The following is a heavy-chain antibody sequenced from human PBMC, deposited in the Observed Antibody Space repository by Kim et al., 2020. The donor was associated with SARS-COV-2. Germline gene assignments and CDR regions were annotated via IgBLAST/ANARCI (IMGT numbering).Heavy chain of an antibody. J-gene: IGHJ6*02. Sequence: LETLSLTCAVSGGSISSSNWWSWVRQPPGKGLEWIGEIYHSGSTNYNPSLKSRVTISVDKSKNQFSLKLSSVTAADTAVYYCARTYSGSYYYYYGMDVWGQGTTVTVSS. CDR1: GGSISSSNW. D-gene: IGHD1-26*01. V-gene: IGHV4-4*02. CDR3: ARTYSGSYYYYYGMDV. CDR2: IYHSGST.